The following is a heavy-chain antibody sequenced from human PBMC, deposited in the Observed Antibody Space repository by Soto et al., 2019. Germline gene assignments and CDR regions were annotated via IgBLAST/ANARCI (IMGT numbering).Heavy chain of an antibody. J-gene: IGHJ3*02. CDR2: IYHSGST. CDR1: GGSISSGGYS. V-gene: IGHV4-30-2*01. D-gene: IGHD5-12*01. Sequence: SETLSLTCAVSGGSISSGGYSWSWIRQPPGKGLEWIGYIYHSGSTYYNPSLKSRVTISVDRSKNQFSLKLSSVTAEDTAVYYCARGLEMAPFAFDIWGQGTMVTVSS. CDR3: ARGLEMAPFAFDI.